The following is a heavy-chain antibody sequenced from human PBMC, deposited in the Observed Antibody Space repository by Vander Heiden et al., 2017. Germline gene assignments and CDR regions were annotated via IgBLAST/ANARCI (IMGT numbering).Heavy chain of an antibody. CDR2: IYPVDSNP. Sequence: VQLVQSGGEVKKPGESLKPSCKGSGYSFSHYWIGWVRQVPGKGLEWMGIIYPVDSNPIYGPSFQGQVTISVDKSINTAYLQWSSLKASDTAIYYCGRPVAGSSDNFHYWGQGTLVTVSS. J-gene: IGHJ4*02. CDR3: GRPVAGSSDNFHY. V-gene: IGHV5-51*01. CDR1: GYSFSHYW. D-gene: IGHD1-1*01.